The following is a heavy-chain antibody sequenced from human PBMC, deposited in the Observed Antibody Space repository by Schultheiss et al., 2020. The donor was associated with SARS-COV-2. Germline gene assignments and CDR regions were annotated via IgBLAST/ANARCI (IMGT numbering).Heavy chain of an antibody. V-gene: IGHV3-53*01. CDR2: IYSGGST. Sequence: GGSLRLSCAASGFTVSRNYMSWVRQAPGKGLEWVSVIYSGGSTYYADSVKGRFTISRDNSKNTLYLQMNSLRAEDTAVYYCARADDYDYYYGMDVWGQGTTVTVSS. CDR3: ARADDYDYYYGMDV. CDR1: GFTVSRNY. J-gene: IGHJ6*02.